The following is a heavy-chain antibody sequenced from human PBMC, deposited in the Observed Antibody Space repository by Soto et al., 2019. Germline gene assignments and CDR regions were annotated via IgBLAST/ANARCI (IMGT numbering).Heavy chain of an antibody. J-gene: IGHJ6*02. Sequence: PGGSLRLSCAVSGFTFDDNAMHWVRQAPEKGLEWVSGINWKSDIGYADSVKGRFTISRDNAKNSLYLQMNSLRDEDTAVYYCARDRGRIVGATSYYYGMDVWGQGTTVTVSS. D-gene: IGHD1-26*01. CDR2: INWKSDI. V-gene: IGHV3-9*01. CDR1: GFTFDDNA. CDR3: ARDRGRIVGATSYYYGMDV.